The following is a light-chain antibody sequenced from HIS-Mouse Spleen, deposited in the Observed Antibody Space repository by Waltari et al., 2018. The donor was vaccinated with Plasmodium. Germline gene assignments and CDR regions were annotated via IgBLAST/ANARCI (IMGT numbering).Light chain of an antibody. CDR2: AAS. J-gene: IGKJ1*01. Sequence: DIQMTQSPSSLSASVGDRVTITSRASQSISSYLNWYQQKPGKAPKLLIYAASSLQSGVPSRFSGSGSGTDFTLTISSLQPEYFATYYCQQSYSTWTFGQGTKVEIK. CDR1: QSISSY. CDR3: QQSYSTWT. V-gene: IGKV1-39*01.